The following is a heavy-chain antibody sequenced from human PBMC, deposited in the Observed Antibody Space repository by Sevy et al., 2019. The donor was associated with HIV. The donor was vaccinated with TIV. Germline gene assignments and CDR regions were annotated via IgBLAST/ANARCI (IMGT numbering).Heavy chain of an antibody. CDR2: IYYSGST. J-gene: IGHJ4*02. CDR3: ARESIGAVGDFDY. D-gene: IGHD6-13*01. CDR1: GGYMRNYF. V-gene: IGHV4-59*01. Sequence: SETLSLTCTVSGGYMRNYFWSWIRQPPGKGLEWIGYIYYSGSTNYNPSLKTRLTISLDTSKNQFSLNLSSVTAADTAVYYCARESIGAVGDFDYWGQGSLVTVSS.